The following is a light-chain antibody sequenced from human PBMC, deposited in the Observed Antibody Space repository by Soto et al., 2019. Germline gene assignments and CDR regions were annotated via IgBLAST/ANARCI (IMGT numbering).Light chain of an antibody. CDR2: AAS. CDR3: QQSYSTPRS. Sequence: DIQMTQSPSSLSASVGDRVTITCRASQSISSYLNWYQQKPGKAPKLLIYAASSLQGGVPSRFRGSGSGTDFTLTISSLQPEDFATDYGQQSYSTPRSFGQGTKVEIK. J-gene: IGKJ1*01. V-gene: IGKV1-39*01. CDR1: QSISSY.